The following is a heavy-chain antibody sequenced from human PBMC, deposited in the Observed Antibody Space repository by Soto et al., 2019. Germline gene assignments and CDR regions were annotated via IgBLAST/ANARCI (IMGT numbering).Heavy chain of an antibody. CDR2: INPNSGGT. D-gene: IGHD5-18*01. J-gene: IGHJ4*02. Sequence: SVKVSCKASGYTFTCYYMHLLRQAPGQGLEWMGWINPNSGGTNYAQKFQGRVTMTRDTSISTAYMELSRLRSDDTAVYYCARDFRTAIGKADYWGQGTLVTVSS. CDR3: ARDFRTAIGKADY. V-gene: IGHV1-2*02. CDR1: GYTFTCYY.